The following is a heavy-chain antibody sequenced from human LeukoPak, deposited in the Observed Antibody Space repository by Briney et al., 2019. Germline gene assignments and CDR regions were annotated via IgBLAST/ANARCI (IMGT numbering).Heavy chain of an antibody. J-gene: IGHJ4*02. CDR3: ARLVGNYFAY. V-gene: IGHV3-7*05. D-gene: IGHD2-15*01. Sequence: PGGSLRLSCSASGFPFSAYWMSWVRQAPRKGLEWVANINQDGSEKYYVDSVKGRFTISRDSAKNSLYLQMNSLRAEDTAVYYCARLVGNYFAYWGQGTLVTVSS. CDR1: GFPFSAYW. CDR2: INQDGSEK.